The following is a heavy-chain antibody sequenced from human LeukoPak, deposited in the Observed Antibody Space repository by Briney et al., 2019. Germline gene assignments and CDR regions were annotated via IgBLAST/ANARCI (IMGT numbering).Heavy chain of an antibody. Sequence: SETLSLTCTVSGGSISSSSYYWSWIRQPPGKGLEWIGYIYYSGSTNYNPSLKSRVTISVDTSKNQFSLKLSSVTAADTAVYYCASLQRGYSYGPSNYWGQGTLVTVSS. CDR1: GGSISSSSYY. CDR2: IYYSGST. V-gene: IGHV4-61*01. CDR3: ASLQRGYSYGPSNY. J-gene: IGHJ4*02. D-gene: IGHD5-18*01.